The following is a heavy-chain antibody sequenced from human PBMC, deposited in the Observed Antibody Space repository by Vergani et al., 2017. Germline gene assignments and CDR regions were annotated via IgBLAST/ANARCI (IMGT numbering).Heavy chain of an antibody. Sequence: QVQLVQSGAEVKKPGASVKVSCKASCYTFTSYGISWVRQAPGQGLEWMGWISAYNGNTIYAQKLQGRVTMTTDTSTRTAYMELRSLRSDDTAVYYCARDPDIVVVPAAPYYYYYYGMDVWGQGTTVTVSS. CDR2: ISAYNGNT. J-gene: IGHJ6*02. V-gene: IGHV1-18*04. CDR3: ARDPDIVVVPAAPYYYYYYGMDV. CDR1: CYTFTSYG. D-gene: IGHD2-2*01.